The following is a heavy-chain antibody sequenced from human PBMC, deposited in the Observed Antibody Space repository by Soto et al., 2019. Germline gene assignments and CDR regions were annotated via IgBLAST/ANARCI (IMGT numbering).Heavy chain of an antibody. CDR3: ARRGSGRYYDY. D-gene: IGHD6-19*01. V-gene: IGHV3-23*01. CDR1: GFTVSSYA. Sequence: EVQLLESGGGLVQPGGSLRLSCAASGFTVSSYAMRWVRQAPVTGLEWVSAISGSGDSTYYADSVKGRLSISRDNSKNTLYLQMHRLRAADTAVYYCARRGSGRYYDYWGQGTLVTVSS. CDR2: ISGSGDST. J-gene: IGHJ4*02.